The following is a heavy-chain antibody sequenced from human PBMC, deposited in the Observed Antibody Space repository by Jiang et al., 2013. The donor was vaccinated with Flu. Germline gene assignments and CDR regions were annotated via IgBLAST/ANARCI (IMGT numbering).Heavy chain of an antibody. CDR3: ARDLRPAADYYFDF. Sequence: VQLLESGGGVVQPGRSLRLSCAASGFTFDNNAMHWVRQTPGKGLEWVAVISTDGRDKHHADSVKGRFTISRDNSKNTLYLQMNSLTPEDTALYYCARDLRPAADYYFDFWGQGTLVTVSS. D-gene: IGHD6-25*01. J-gene: IGHJ4*02. V-gene: IGHV3-30*03. CDR2: ISTDGRDK. CDR1: GFTFDNNA.